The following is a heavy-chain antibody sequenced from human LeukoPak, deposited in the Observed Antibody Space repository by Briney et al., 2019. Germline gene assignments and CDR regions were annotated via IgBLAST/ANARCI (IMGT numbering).Heavy chain of an antibody. J-gene: IGHJ4*02. CDR1: GYTFTSYA. CDR3: ARAYCSSTSCLWFRPKLHFDY. V-gene: IGHV1-69*05. CDR2: IIPIFGTA. D-gene: IGHD2-2*01. Sequence: ASVKVSCKASGYTFTSYAISWVRQAPGQGLEWMGGIIPIFGTADYAQKFQGRVTITTGESTSTAYMELSSLRSEDTAVYYCARAYCSSTSCLWFRPKLHFDYWGQGTLVTVSS.